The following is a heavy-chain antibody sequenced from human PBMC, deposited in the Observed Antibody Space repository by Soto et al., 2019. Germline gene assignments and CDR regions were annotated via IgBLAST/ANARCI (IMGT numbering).Heavy chain of an antibody. CDR2: TSHRSKWYN. D-gene: IGHD4-17*01. CDR3: ARDRNGDYATAY. CDR1: GDSVSSNSAS. J-gene: IGHJ4*02. Sequence: SQTLSLTCAISGDSVSSNSASWSWIRPSPSRGLEWLGRTSHRSKWYNDYAVSVKSRIIINPDTSKNQFSLQLNSVTPEDTAVYYCARDRNGDYATAYWGQGPLVTVSS. V-gene: IGHV6-1*01.